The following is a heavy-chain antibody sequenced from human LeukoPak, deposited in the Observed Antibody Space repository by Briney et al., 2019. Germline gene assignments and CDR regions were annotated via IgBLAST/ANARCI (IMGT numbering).Heavy chain of an antibody. V-gene: IGHV1-2*02. CDR1: GYTFTGYY. CDR2: INPNSGGT. D-gene: IGHD2-15*01. Sequence: ASVKVSCKASGYTFTGYYMHWVRQAPGQGLEWMGWINPNSGGTNYAQKFQGRVTMTRDTSISTAYMELSRLRSDDTAVYYCARVRAYCSGGSCYSYFDYWGQGTLVTVSS. J-gene: IGHJ4*02. CDR3: ARVRAYCSGGSCYSYFDY.